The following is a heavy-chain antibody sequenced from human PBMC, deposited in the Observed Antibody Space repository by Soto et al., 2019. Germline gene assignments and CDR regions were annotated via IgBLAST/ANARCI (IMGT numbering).Heavy chain of an antibody. Sequence: QVQLVESGGGVVQPGRSLRLSCAASGFTFSSYAMHWVRQAPGKGLEWVAVISYDGSNKYYADSVKGRFTISRDNSKNTLYLQMKSLRAEDTAVYYCARSLSWYDFWSTYYGMDVWGQGTTVTVSS. V-gene: IGHV3-30-3*01. CDR1: GFTFSSYA. CDR3: ARSLSWYDFWSTYYGMDV. CDR2: ISYDGSNK. J-gene: IGHJ6*02. D-gene: IGHD3-3*01.